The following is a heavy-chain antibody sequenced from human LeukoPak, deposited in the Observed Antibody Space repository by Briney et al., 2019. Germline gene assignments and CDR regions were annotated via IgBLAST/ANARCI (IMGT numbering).Heavy chain of an antibody. Sequence: ASVKVSCKASGYIFSTYGIGWVRQAPGQGLEWMGWISAFNGYTNYAQKFQDRVTMTRDTSTSTAYMELRSLKSEDTAVYYCATSASAPAYYYGLDVWGRGTTVTVSS. CDR3: ATSASAPAYYYGLDV. CDR1: GYIFSTYG. V-gene: IGHV1-18*01. D-gene: IGHD2-15*01. CDR2: ISAFNGYT. J-gene: IGHJ6*02.